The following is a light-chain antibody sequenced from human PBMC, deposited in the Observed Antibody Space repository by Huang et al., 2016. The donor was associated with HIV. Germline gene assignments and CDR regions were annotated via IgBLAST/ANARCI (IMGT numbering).Light chain of an antibody. CDR2: ATY. J-gene: IGKJ2*01. CDR1: QSVSSY. V-gene: IGKV3-11*01. CDR3: QQRISLPPSYT. Sequence: EIVVTQSPATLSLSPGDKATLSIRASQSVSSYFAWYQQKPCQSPMLLIYATYNRATGVPASVSGIGSGTVFTLTIISLEPEDFANYYCQQRISLPPSYTFGQGTKVEI.